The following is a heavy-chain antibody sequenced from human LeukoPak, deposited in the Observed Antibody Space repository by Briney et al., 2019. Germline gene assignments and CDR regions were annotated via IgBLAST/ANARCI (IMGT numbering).Heavy chain of an antibody. CDR3: ARDPGGNGYETRFDY. J-gene: IGHJ4*02. Sequence: GGSLRLSCAASGSTFSSYSMNWVRQAPGKGLEWVSSISSSSSYIYYADSVKGRFTISRDNAKNSLYLQMNSLRAEDTAVYYCARDPGGNGYETRFDYWGQGTLVTVSS. V-gene: IGHV3-21*01. CDR1: GSTFSSYS. D-gene: IGHD5-18*01. CDR2: ISSSSSYI.